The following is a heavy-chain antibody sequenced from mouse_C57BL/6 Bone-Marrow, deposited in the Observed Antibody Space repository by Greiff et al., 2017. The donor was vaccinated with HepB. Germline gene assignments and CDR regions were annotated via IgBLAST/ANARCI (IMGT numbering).Heavy chain of an antibody. D-gene: IGHD3-2*02. CDR1: GFSLTSYA. V-gene: IGHV2-9-1*01. CDR3: ARRRLDSSGPHMDY. CDR2: IWTGGGT. Sequence: VQGVESGPGLVAPSQSLSITCTVSGFSLTSYAVSWVRQPPGKGLEWLGVIWTGGGTNYNSALKSRLSISKDNSKSQVFLKMNSLQTDDTARYYCARRRLDSSGPHMDYWGQGTSVTVSS. J-gene: IGHJ4*01.